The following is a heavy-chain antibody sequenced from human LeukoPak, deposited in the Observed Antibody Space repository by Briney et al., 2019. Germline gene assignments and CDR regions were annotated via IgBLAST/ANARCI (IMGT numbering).Heavy chain of an antibody. V-gene: IGHV4-59*01. D-gene: IGHD3-10*01. Sequence: SETLSLTCTASGGSISSYYWSWIRQPPGKGLEWIGYIYYSGSTNYNPSLKSRVTISVDTSKNQFSLKLSSVTAADTAVYYCARNRESGFDYWGQGTLVTVSS. J-gene: IGHJ4*02. CDR3: ARNRESGFDY. CDR1: GGSISSYY. CDR2: IYYSGST.